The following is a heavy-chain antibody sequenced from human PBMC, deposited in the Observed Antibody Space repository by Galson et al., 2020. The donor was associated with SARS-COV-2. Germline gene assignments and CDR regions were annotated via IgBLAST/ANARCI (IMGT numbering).Heavy chain of an antibody. CDR2: ISSSSSTI. CDR3: ATFLVGDTNGLSDF. D-gene: IGHD1-26*01. CDR1: GFTFSTYS. V-gene: IGHV3-48*02. Sequence: GGSLRLSCVVSGFTFSTYSMNWVRQAPGKGLEWISYISSSSSTIYYADSVKGRFTISRDNAKNSLFLQMQSLRDEDTAVYYCATFLVGDTNGLSDFWGQGTLVTVSS. J-gene: IGHJ4*02.